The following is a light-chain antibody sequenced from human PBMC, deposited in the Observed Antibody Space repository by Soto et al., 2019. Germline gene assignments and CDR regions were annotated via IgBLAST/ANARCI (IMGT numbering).Light chain of an antibody. J-gene: IGLJ2*01. Sequence: QSALTQPPSVSGSPGQSVTISCTGTSSDVGSYNRVSWYQQPPGTAPKLMIYEVSNRPSGVPVRFSGSKSGNTASLTISGLQAEDEADYYCSSYTSSSTPVVFGGGTKLTVL. CDR3: SSYTSSSTPVV. CDR1: SSDVGSYNR. V-gene: IGLV2-18*02. CDR2: EVS.